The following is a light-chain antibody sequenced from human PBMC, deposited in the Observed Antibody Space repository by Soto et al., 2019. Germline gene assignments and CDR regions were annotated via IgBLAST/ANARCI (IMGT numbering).Light chain of an antibody. CDR3: GSYTTNSTLV. Sequence: QSALTQPASVSGSPGQSITISCTGTSSDIGGYNYVSWYQQHPGKAPKLMIYDVFNRPSGVSNRLSGSKSGNTASLTISGLQAEDEADYYCGSYTTNSTLVLGTGTKVTVL. CDR1: SSDIGGYNY. CDR2: DVF. J-gene: IGLJ1*01. V-gene: IGLV2-14*01.